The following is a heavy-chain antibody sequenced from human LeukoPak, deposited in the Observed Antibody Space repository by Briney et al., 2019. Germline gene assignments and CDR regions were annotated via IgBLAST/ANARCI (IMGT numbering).Heavy chain of an antibody. Sequence: GGSPRLSCAASGFTFDDYAMHWVRQGPGKGLEWVSGISWNSAMIAYADSVKGRFTISRDNAKNSLYLQMNSLRAEDTAFYYCAKATYSTSPGYYFDYWGQGTLVTVSS. CDR1: GFTFDDYA. D-gene: IGHD6-6*01. CDR3: AKATYSTSPGYYFDY. CDR2: ISWNSAMI. J-gene: IGHJ4*02. V-gene: IGHV3-9*01.